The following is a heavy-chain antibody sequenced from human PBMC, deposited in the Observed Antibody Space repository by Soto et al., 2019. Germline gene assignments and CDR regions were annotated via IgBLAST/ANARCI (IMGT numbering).Heavy chain of an antibody. Sequence: HLVESGGYLVKQGGSLRLSCAASGFMFSSAWMSWVRQAPGKGLEWVGRIKSKRDGGTTDYAPPVKGRFVISRDDSTNTLYLQMNSLKTDDKAVYYCVAGWNDFWGQGTLVAGSS. J-gene: IGHJ4*02. D-gene: IGHD1-1*01. V-gene: IGHV3-15*01. CDR1: GFMFSSAW. CDR3: VAGWNDF. CDR2: IKSKRDGGTT.